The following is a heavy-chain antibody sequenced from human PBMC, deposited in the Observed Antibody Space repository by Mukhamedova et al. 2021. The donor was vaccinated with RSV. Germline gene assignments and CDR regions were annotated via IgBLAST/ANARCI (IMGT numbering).Heavy chain of an antibody. CDR2: VTGSGSHT. J-gene: IGHJ5*02. D-gene: IGHD1-14*01. Sequence: QSTWKGLEWVSTVTGSGSHTFSADSVRGRFTISRDNSKTTLYLQMNSLRAENPPEYYCAKGEEDNKVDWFNPWGKGTL. CDR3: AKGEEDNKVDWFNP. V-gene: IGHV3-23*01.